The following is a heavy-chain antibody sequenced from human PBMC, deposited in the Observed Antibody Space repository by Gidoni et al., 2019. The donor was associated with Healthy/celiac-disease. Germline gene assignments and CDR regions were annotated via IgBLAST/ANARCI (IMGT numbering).Heavy chain of an antibody. D-gene: IGHD3-16*02. CDR2: IYYSGST. Sequence: QLLLQDLGPGLVKPSVTLSLTCTVSGGSFSSSSYYWGWFRQPLGKGLKWIGSIYYSGSTYYNPTLKSRVTISVDTSKNQLSLKLSSVTAADTAVYYCARLPNYDYVWGSYRSTDYWGQGTLVTVSS. CDR1: GGSFSSSSYY. J-gene: IGHJ4*02. CDR3: ARLPNYDYVWGSYRSTDY. V-gene: IGHV4-39*01.